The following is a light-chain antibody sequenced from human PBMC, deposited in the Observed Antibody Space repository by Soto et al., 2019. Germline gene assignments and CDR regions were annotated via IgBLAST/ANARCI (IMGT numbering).Light chain of an antibody. CDR2: AVR. Sequence: QSALTQPHSVSGSPGQSVTISCTGTNSDVGRYNSVSWYQQLPGKAPKIIISAVRQRPSGVPDRFSGSKSGNTASLTISGLRADDEADYYCAAWDDTLGGVFGGGTKVTVL. CDR1: NSDVGRYNS. J-gene: IGLJ3*02. V-gene: IGLV2-11*01. CDR3: AAWDDTLGGV.